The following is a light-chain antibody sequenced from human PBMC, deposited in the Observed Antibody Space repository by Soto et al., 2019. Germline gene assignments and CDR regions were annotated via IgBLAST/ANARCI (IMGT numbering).Light chain of an antibody. J-gene: IGLJ3*02. CDR2: SNN. CDR1: SSNIGSNY. Sequence: QLVLTQPPSASGTPGQRVTISCSGSSSNIGSNYVYWYQQLPGTDPKLLIYSNNQRPSGVPDRFSGSKSGTSASLAISGLRSEDEAEYYCAAWEDSLSGWVFGGGTKLTVL. V-gene: IGLV1-47*02. CDR3: AAWEDSLSGWV.